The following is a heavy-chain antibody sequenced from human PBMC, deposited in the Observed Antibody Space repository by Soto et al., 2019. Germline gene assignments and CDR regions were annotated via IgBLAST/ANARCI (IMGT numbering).Heavy chain of an antibody. D-gene: IGHD1-26*01. J-gene: IGHJ4*02. Sequence: PGGSLRLSCASSGFTFSIYSMNWVRQAPGKGLDLVSSISSSSSYIYYADSVKGRFTISRDNAKNSLYLQMNSLRAEDTAVYYCARARGATPYFDYWGQGTLVTVSS. CDR1: GFTFSIYS. CDR2: ISSSSSYI. CDR3: ARARGATPYFDY. V-gene: IGHV3-21*01.